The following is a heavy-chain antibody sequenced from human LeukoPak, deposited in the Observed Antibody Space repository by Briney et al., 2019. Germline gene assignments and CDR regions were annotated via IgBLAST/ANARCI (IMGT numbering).Heavy chain of an antibody. CDR2: ISWNSGTI. CDR1: GFTFDDYA. V-gene: IGHV3-9*03. CDR3: ARGNSGSYSQDWFDP. J-gene: IGHJ5*02. D-gene: IGHD1-26*01. Sequence: GGSLRLSCAASGFTFDDYAMHWVRQAPGKGLEWVSGISWNSGTIGYADSMKGRFTISRDNAKNSLYLQMNSLRDDDMALYYCARGNSGSYSQDWFDPWGQGTLVTVSS.